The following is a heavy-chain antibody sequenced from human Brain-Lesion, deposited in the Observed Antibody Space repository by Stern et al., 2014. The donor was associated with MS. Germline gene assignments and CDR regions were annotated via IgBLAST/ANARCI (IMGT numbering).Heavy chain of an antibody. D-gene: IGHD3-22*01. CDR3: ARAYYYDTSGDSDAFNI. V-gene: IGHV4-61*02. CDR2: IPSRGSP. CDR1: GASISSGTYF. J-gene: IGHJ3*02. Sequence: QLQLQESGPGLVKPSQTLSLTCTVSGASISSGTYFWTWIRQPAGKGLEXIGRIPSRGSPPYNPSLKGRFPISLDTSKKEFSLKLSSGTAADTAVYYCARAYYYDTSGDSDAFNIWGQGTQVTVSS.